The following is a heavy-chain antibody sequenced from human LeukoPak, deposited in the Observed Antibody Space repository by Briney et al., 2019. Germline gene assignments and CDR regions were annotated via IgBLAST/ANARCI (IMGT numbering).Heavy chain of an antibody. CDR3: ATERPDSRVLDY. V-gene: IGHV3-66*01. D-gene: IGHD3-10*01. Sequence: PGGSLRLSCAASGFLVNANHMNWVRQAPGKGLEWVSIIYSSDYIYYADSVKGRFTISRDNSENTLYLQMNSLRVEDSAVYYCATERPDSRVLDYWGQGLVVTVSS. J-gene: IGHJ4*02. CDR1: GFLVNANH. CDR2: IYSSDYI.